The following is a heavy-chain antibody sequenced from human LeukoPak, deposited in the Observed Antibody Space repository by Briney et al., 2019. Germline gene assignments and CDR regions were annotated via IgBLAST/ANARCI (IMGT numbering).Heavy chain of an antibody. CDR1: GYPLSAHF. CDR3: VRGTPTPGMDY. CDR2: IDTTTGNP. Sequence: ASVKVSCKASGYPLSAHFLNWVRQAPGQGLEWMGNIDTTTGNPRYAQDFTGRFVFSLGTSVSTAYLQITSLKADDTAAYYCVRGTPTPGMDYWGQGTQVTVSS. V-gene: IGHV7-4-1*02. J-gene: IGHJ4*02. D-gene: IGHD3-10*01.